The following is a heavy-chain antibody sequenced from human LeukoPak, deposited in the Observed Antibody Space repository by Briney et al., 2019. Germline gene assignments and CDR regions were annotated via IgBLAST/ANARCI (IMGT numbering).Heavy chain of an antibody. J-gene: IGHJ4*02. Sequence: SVKVSCKASGYIFTNYVMNWVRQAPGQGLEWMGWINTNTGNPTYVQGFTGRFVFSLDTSVSTAYLQISSLKAEDTAVYYCARGTSGPIDYWGQGTLVTVSS. CDR1: GYIFTNYV. V-gene: IGHV7-4-1*02. CDR3: ARGTSGPIDY. CDR2: INTNTGNP. D-gene: IGHD2-8*01.